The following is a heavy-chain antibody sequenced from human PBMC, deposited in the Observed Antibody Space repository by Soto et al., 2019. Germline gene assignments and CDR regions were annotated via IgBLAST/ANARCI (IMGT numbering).Heavy chain of an antibody. CDR2: IKSKTDGGTT. Sequence: EVQLVESGGGLVKPGGSLRLSCAASGFTFSNAWMNWVRQAPGKGLEWVGRIKSKTDGGTTDYAAPVKGRFTISRDDSKNTLDLQMNSLKTEDTAVYYCTTEAAATVTTSYYFDYWGQGTLVTVSS. D-gene: IGHD4-17*01. CDR1: GFTFSNAW. CDR3: TTEAAATVTTSYYFDY. J-gene: IGHJ4*02. V-gene: IGHV3-15*07.